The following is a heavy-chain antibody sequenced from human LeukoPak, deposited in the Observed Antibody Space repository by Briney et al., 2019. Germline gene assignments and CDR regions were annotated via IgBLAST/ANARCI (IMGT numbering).Heavy chain of an antibody. CDR1: GFTFSSYS. J-gene: IGHJ4*02. V-gene: IGHV3-30*03. CDR3: ARDQGYYHSSGYPDY. D-gene: IGHD3-22*01. Sequence: GGSLRLSCAASGFTFSSYSMNWVRQAPGKGLEWVAVISYDGSIEYYADSVKGRITISRDNSKSTVYLQMNSLRAEDTAVYYCARDQGYYHSSGYPDYWGQGTLVTVSS. CDR2: ISYDGSIE.